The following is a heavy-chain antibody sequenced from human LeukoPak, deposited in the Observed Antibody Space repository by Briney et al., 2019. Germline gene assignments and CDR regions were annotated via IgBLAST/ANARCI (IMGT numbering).Heavy chain of an antibody. CDR1: GYSISSGYY. J-gene: IGHJ3*02. CDR2: IYTTGGT. CDR3: ASRPISLGIGAFDI. Sequence: PSETLSLTCTVSGYSISSGYYWGWIRQPAGKGLEWIGRIYTTGGTNYNPSLKSRVTMSVDTSKNQFSLKLTSVTAADTAVYYCASRPISLGIGAFDIWGQGTMVTLSS. V-gene: IGHV4-61*02. D-gene: IGHD2-21*01.